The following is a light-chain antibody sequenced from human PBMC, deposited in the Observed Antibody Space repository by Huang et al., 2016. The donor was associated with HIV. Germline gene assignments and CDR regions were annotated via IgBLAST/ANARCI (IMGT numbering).Light chain of an antibody. CDR1: QSISSDY. CDR2: GAS. V-gene: IGKV3-20*01. J-gene: IGKJ3*01. CDR3: QQYGSSIFT. Sequence: EIVLTQSPGTLSLSPGERATLSCRASQSISSDYLAWYQQKPGQAPRLLIYGASSRATGIPDRCSGGGSGTDFTLTSSRLEPADFAVYYCQQYGSSIFTFGPGTKVDIK.